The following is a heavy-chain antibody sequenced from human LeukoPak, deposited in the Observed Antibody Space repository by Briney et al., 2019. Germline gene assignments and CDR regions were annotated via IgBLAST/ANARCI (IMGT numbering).Heavy chain of an antibody. J-gene: IGHJ3*02. V-gene: IGHV3-9*01. CDR3: AKRDPLAAFDI. CDR1: GFTFSSYW. CDR2: ISWNSGSI. Sequence: PGGSLRLSCAASGFTFSSYWMSWVRQAPGKGLEWVSGISWNSGSIGYADSVKGRFTISRDNAKNSLYLQMNSLRAEDTALYYCAKRDPLAAFDIWGQGTMVTVSS.